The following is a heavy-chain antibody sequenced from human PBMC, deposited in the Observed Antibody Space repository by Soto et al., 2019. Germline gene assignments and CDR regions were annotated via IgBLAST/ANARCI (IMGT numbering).Heavy chain of an antibody. J-gene: IGHJ3*01. D-gene: IGHD6-13*01. V-gene: IGHV3-23*01. Sequence: PVGSLRLSCGSSVFTFSSFVMSCVRHSPGRWLEWVAATIGGSGGRSYYAASVRGRFTISRDDSKNTLYLQMNSLRAEDTAVYYCVKDQLSKLEPRVSTIAAFDVRGHGTRV. CDR3: VKDQLSKLEPRVSTIAAFDV. CDR2: IGGSGGRS. CDR1: VFTFSSFV.